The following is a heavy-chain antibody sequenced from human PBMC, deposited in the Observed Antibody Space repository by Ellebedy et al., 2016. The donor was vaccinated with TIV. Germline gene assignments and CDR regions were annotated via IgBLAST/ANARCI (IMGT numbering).Heavy chain of an antibody. CDR3: ARDTRFIDHQHNWFDP. Sequence: GGSLRLSCTASGFVFGSYGMHWVRQAPGRGPEWVAIIWYDGSHKDYADSVKGRFTISRDNAKNSLYLQMNSLRADDTAVYYCARDTRFIDHQHNWFDPWGQGTLVTVSS. CDR2: IWYDGSHK. D-gene: IGHD1-26*01. V-gene: IGHV3-33*01. CDR1: GFVFGSYG. J-gene: IGHJ5*02.